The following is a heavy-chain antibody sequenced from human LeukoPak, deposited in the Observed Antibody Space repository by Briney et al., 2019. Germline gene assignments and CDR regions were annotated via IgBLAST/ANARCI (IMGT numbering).Heavy chain of an antibody. CDR2: TSGTGGNT. J-gene: IGHJ6*03. D-gene: IGHD3-22*01. CDR1: GFTFSNYA. V-gene: IGHV3-23*01. Sequence: GGSLRLSCAASGFTFSNYAMSWVRQAPGKGLEWVSVTSGTGGNTYYADSVKGRFTISRDNSDNTLDLQMNSLRAEDTAVYYCAKLYDSRAYYYMDVWGKGTTVTVSS. CDR3: AKLYDSRAYYYMDV.